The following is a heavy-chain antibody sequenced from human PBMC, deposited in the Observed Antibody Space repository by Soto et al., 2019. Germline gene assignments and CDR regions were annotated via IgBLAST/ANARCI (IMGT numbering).Heavy chain of an antibody. Sequence: QITLKESGPSLVTPTQTVTLTCTFPGFSLSTSGVGVGWIRQPPGKALEWLALIYWDDDKLYSPSLKSRLTLTKDPAKHQVVLTMPNMDPVDTATYYCALSLYDYVWGTTWCGPWGQGTLVTVSS. CDR1: GFSLSTSGVG. J-gene: IGHJ5*02. D-gene: IGHD3-16*01. CDR3: ALSLYDYVWGTTWCGP. CDR2: IYWDDDK. V-gene: IGHV2-5*02.